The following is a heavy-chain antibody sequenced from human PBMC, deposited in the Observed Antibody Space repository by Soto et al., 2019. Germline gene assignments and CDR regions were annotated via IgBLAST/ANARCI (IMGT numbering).Heavy chain of an antibody. J-gene: IGHJ4*01. CDR1: GFTFSSYG. V-gene: IGHV3-30*18. CDR3: AKGGYSYGHKTFDY. CDR2: ISYDGSNK. Sequence: QVQLVESGGGVVQPGRSLRLSCAASGFTFSSYGMHWVRQAPGKGLEWVAVISYDGSNKYYADSVKGRFTISRYNSKNTLYLQMNSLRAEDTAVYYCAKGGYSYGHKTFDYWGHGTLVTVSS. D-gene: IGHD5-18*01.